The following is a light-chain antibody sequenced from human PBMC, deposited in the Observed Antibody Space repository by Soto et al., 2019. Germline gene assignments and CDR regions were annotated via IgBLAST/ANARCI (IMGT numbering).Light chain of an antibody. V-gene: IGKV3-11*01. J-gene: IGKJ1*01. CDR3: QHRTNWPPWT. Sequence: EIVLTQSPATLSLSPGERATLSCRASQSVNRNLAWYQKKPGQAPRLLIYDASNRATGVPARFSGSGSGTDFTLTISSLEPEDFAVYYCQHRTNWPPWTFGQGTKVEIK. CDR1: QSVNRN. CDR2: DAS.